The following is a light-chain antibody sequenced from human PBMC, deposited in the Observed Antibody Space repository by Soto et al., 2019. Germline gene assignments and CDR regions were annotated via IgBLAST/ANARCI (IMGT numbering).Light chain of an antibody. CDR2: GAS. CDR3: QHYGSSSPT. CDR1: QTVRSNY. Sequence: MLTQSPGTLSMATGERATLSCRASQTVRSNYLAWYQKRPGQPPRLLIYGASSRATGIGDRFTGGGSGTDFSLTISRLEPEDFAVYYCQHYGSSSPTFGQGTKVEIK. J-gene: IGKJ1*01. V-gene: IGKV3-20*01.